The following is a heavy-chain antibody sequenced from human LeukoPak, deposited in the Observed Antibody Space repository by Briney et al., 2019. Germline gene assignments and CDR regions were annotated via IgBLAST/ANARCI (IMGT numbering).Heavy chain of an antibody. CDR3: ARALSWTQGY. D-gene: IGHD6-13*01. CDR1: GFTFSTYS. V-gene: IGHV3-21*01. CDR2: ISSSSSYI. Sequence: PGGSLRLSCAASGFTFSTYSMNWVRQAPGKGLEWVSSISSSSSYIYYADSVRGRFTISRDNAKNSLYLQMNSLRAEDTAVYYCARALSWTQGYWGQGTLVTVSS. J-gene: IGHJ4*02.